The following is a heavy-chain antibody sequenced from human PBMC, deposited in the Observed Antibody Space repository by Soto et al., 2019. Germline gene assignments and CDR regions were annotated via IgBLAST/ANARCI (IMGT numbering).Heavy chain of an antibody. CDR2: ISYDGSNT. Sequence: VQLVESGGGVVQPGTSLRHSCVASGFTFGSYGMHWVRQAPGKGLEWVAIISYDGSNTYYADSVKGRFTISRDNSKNTLYLQMNSLRAEDTSVYYCAKEGGLSGSYYISSSYYFDYWGQGTLVTVSS. D-gene: IGHD1-26*01. CDR1: GFTFGSYG. V-gene: IGHV3-30*18. CDR3: AKEGGLSGSYYISSSYYFDY. J-gene: IGHJ4*02.